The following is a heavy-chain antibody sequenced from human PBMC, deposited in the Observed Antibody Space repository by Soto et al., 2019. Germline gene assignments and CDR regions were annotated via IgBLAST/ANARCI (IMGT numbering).Heavy chain of an antibody. J-gene: IGHJ5*02. CDR2: INQSGST. D-gene: IGHD3-3*01. V-gene: IGHV4-34*01. CDR3: ARPFGRWGGYYSPNWFDP. Sequence: QVQLQQWGARLLKPSETLSLTCGVYGGSFSGYYWSWIRQPPGKGLEWIGEINQSGSTNYNPSLQSRVSMSIDTSKKQFSLKLSSVTAADTAVYFCARPFGRWGGYYSPNWFDPWGQGILVTVSS. CDR1: GGSFSGYY.